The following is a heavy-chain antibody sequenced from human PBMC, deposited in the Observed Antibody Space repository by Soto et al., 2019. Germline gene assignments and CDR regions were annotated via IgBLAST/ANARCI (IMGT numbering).Heavy chain of an antibody. D-gene: IGHD3-22*01. CDR1: GFTYTYFS. J-gene: IGHJ6*02. CDR2: ISYDGSDK. V-gene: IGHV3-30*09. CDR3: ARRAWDSYYAIDV. Sequence: VQLVDSGGGEVQPGRSLRLSCAASGFTYTYFSLHWVRQAPGKGLEWVAIISYDGSDKYYADSVKSRFAISRDNPKNSLYLEMNSLRPEDTAVYFCARRAWDSYYAIDVWGQGTKVSVFS.